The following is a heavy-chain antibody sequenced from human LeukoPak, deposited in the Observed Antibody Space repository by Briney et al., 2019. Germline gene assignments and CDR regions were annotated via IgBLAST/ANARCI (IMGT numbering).Heavy chain of an antibody. CDR3: SRKPNVARLARLCY. D-gene: IGHD3-3*02. V-gene: IGHV3-30-3*01. J-gene: IGHJ4*02. CDR1: GFTFSSYA. Sequence: PGGSLRLSCAASGFTFSSYAMHWVRQAPGKGLEWVAVISYDGSNKYYADSVKGRFTISRDNSKNTLYLQMNSLGAEDTAVYYCSRKPNVARLARLCYRGPGTLVTVFS. CDR2: ISYDGSNK.